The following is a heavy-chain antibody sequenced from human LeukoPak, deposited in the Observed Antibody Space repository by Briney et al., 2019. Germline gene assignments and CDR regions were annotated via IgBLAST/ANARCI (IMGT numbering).Heavy chain of an antibody. CDR3: ARGLEYYDYVWGSYRYDY. CDR1: GYTFTGYY. D-gene: IGHD3-16*02. J-gene: IGHJ4*02. V-gene: IGHV1-8*02. Sequence: GXSVKVSCKASGYTFTGYYMHWVRQATGQGLEWMGWMNPNSGNTGYAQKFQGRVTMTRNTSISTAYMELSSLRSEDTAVYYCARGLEYYDYVWGSYRYDYWGQGTLVTVSS. CDR2: MNPNSGNT.